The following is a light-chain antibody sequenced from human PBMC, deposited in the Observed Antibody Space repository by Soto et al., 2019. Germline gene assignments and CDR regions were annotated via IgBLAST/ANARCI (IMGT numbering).Light chain of an antibody. V-gene: IGKV3-15*01. CDR3: QQYYKWPPET. Sequence: EIVMTRSPITLSVSPAEGATLYCRTSQSVSKNLAWYQQKHGQTPRLLIYGASTRANGIPARFSGSGSGTEFTLTISRLQSEDFTVYFCQQYYKWPPETFGPGTKVDIK. CDR2: GAS. CDR1: QSVSKN. J-gene: IGKJ3*01.